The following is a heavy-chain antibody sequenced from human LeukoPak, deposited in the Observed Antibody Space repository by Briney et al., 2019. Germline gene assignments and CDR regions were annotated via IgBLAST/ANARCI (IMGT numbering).Heavy chain of an antibody. CDR3: AKGGRYCGSTSCRYSYYYMDV. CDR1: GFTVSSNY. D-gene: IGHD2-2*01. J-gene: IGHJ6*03. Sequence: PGGSLRLSCAASGFTVSSNYMSWVRQAPGKGLEWVSVIYSGGSTYYADSVMGRFTISRDNSKNTLYLQMNSLRAGDTAVYYCAKGGRYCGSTSCRYSYYYMDVWGKGTTVTISS. CDR2: IYSGGST. V-gene: IGHV3-53*01.